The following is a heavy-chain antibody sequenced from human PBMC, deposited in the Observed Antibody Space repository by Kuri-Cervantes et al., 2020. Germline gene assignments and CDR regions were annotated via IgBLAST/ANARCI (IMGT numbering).Heavy chain of an antibody. CDR3: ARYSSSPRGAFDI. D-gene: IGHD6-13*01. Sequence: SETLSLTCTVSGVSISSGDYYWSWIRQPPGKGLEWIGYIYYSGSTYYNPSLKSRVTISVDTSKNQFSLKLSSVTAADTAVYYCARYSSSPRGAFDIWGQGTMVTVSS. CDR1: GVSISSGDYY. V-gene: IGHV4-30-4*01. J-gene: IGHJ3*02. CDR2: IYYSGST.